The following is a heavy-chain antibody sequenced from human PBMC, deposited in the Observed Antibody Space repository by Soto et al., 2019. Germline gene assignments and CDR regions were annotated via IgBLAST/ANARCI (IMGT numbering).Heavy chain of an antibody. D-gene: IGHD3-22*01. CDR3: AREENYYESSGYAGRYFDY. CDR2: ISSSGSTT. CDR1: GFTFSGYE. Sequence: GGSLRLSCEVSGFTFSGYEMSWVRQAPGKGLECIAYISSSGSTTDHADSVKGRFTVSRDNAKNSLYLEMNSLRVEDSGIYYCAREENYYESSGYAGRYFDYWGQGALVTVS. J-gene: IGHJ4*02. V-gene: IGHV3-48*03.